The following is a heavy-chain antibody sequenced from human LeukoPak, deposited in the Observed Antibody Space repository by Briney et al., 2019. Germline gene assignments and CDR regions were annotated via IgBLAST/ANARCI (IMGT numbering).Heavy chain of an antibody. J-gene: IGHJ4*02. CDR1: GYTFTSYY. V-gene: IGHV1-69*06. CDR2: IIPIFGTA. CDR3: ARAIEPVVGASPFDY. Sequence: ASVKVSCKASGYTFTSYYMHWVRQAPGQGLEWMGGIIPIFGTANYAQKFQGRVTITADKSTSTAYMELSSLRSEDTAVYYCARAIEPVVGASPFDYWGQGTLVTVSS. D-gene: IGHD1-26*01.